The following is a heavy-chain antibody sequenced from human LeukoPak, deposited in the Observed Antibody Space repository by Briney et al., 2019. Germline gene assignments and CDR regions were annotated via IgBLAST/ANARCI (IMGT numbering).Heavy chain of an antibody. D-gene: IGHD3-10*01. J-gene: IGHJ5*02. V-gene: IGHV4-39*01. CDR1: GGSISSSSYY. CDR3: ARHKPPGPLQDRWFDP. CDR2: IYYSGST. Sequence: PSETLSLTCTVSGGSISSSSYYWGWIRQPPGKGLEWIGSIYYSGSTYYNPSLKSRVTISVDTSKNQFSLKLTSVTAADTAVYYCARHKPPGPLQDRWFDPWGQGTLVTVSS.